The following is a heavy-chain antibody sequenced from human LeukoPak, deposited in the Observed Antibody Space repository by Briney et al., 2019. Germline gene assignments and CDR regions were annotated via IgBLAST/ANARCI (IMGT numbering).Heavy chain of an antibody. J-gene: IGHJ5*02. CDR3: ARRRVTSDP. CDR2: MYNRGDT. Sequence: PSETLSLTCTVSDGSISVNYWSWIRQPPGKGLDWIGYMYNRGDTNSNPSLKSRVTMSLDTSNNQFSLRLSSVTAADTAVYYCARRRVTSDPWGQGILVTVSS. D-gene: IGHD3-10*01. CDR1: DGSISVNY. V-gene: IGHV4-59*01.